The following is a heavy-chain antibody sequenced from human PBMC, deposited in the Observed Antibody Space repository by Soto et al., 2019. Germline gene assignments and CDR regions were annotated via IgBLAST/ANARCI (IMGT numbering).Heavy chain of an antibody. CDR2: ASWDGSTI. V-gene: IGHV3-43*01. Sequence: SGGSLRLSCAASGFTFGDYTMHWVRQAPGKGLEWVSLASWDGSTIYYADSLKGRFAISRGNSKSSLYLQMNSLRTEDTALYYCAGGGNFAYWGQGTLVTVSS. J-gene: IGHJ4*02. CDR1: GFTFGDYT. CDR3: AGGGNFAY. D-gene: IGHD2-15*01.